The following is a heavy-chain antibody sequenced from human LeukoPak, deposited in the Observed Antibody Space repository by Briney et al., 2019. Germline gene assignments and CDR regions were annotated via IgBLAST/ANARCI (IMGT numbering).Heavy chain of an antibody. D-gene: IGHD3-10*01. Sequence: PGGSLRLSCAASGFTFSSYWMHWVRQAPGKGLVWVSRINSDGSSTNYADSVKGRFTISRGNAKNTLYLQMNSLRAEDTAMYYCARAVYYSNYLGYWGQGTLVTVSS. CDR3: ARAVYYSNYLGY. V-gene: IGHV3-74*01. CDR2: INSDGSST. J-gene: IGHJ4*01. CDR1: GFTFSSYW.